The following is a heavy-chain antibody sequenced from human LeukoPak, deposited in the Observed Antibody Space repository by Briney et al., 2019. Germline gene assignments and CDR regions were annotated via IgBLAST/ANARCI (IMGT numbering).Heavy chain of an antibody. CDR2: TYYRSTWYN. J-gene: IGHJ5*02. V-gene: IGHV6-1*01. CDR1: GDSFSSNSVT. CDR3: ARRLTQYDCFDP. Sequence: SQTLSLTCAISGDSFSSNSVTWNWIRQSPLRGLEWLGRTYYRSTWYNDYAVSVRGRITVNPDTSKNQFSLHRNSVTPEDTAVYYCARRLTQYDCFDPWGQGILVTASS. D-gene: IGHD2-2*01.